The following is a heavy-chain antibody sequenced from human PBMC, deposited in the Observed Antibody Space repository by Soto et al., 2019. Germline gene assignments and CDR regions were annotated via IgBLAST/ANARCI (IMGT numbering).Heavy chain of an antibody. J-gene: IGHJ6*01. D-gene: IGHD4-17*01. Sequence: QVQLQQSGPRLVKPSETLSLTCTVSSGPDRSHNWGWIRQPPGRGLEWIGYVYYTGDTAYNPSLRSRVSISADTSTNDISLTLSSVTAADTAVYYCVRQGIDYLHGLVDVWGQGTTVSVSP. CDR1: SGPDRSHN. V-gene: IGHV4-59*08. CDR2: VYYTGDT. CDR3: VRQGIDYLHGLVDV.